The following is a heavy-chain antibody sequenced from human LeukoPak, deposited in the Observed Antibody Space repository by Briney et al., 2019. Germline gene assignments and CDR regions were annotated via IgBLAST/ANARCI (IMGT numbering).Heavy chain of an antibody. Sequence: SGPTLVNPTQTLTVTSTFSGFSLSTTGVGVGWIRQPPGKALDGLALIYWDDEKRYSPSLKSRLTITKDTSKNQVVLTMTNMNPVDTATYYCAHSRATAAVATSFEYWGQGTLVTVSS. CDR3: AHSRATAAVATSFEY. CDR1: GFSLSTTGVG. V-gene: IGHV2-5*02. J-gene: IGHJ4*02. D-gene: IGHD6-13*01. CDR2: IYWDDEK.